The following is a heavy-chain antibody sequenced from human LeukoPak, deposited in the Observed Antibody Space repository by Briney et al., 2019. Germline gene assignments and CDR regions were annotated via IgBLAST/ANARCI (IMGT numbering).Heavy chain of an antibody. Sequence: GGSLRLSCAASGSTVSSNYMSWVRQAPGKGLEWVSVIYSSDTYYADSVKGRFTISRDNSKNTLYLQMNSLRVEDTAVYYCARGSYFDYWGQGTLVTVSS. CDR3: ARGSYFDY. CDR1: GSTVSSNY. V-gene: IGHV3-53*01. J-gene: IGHJ4*02. CDR2: IYSSDT.